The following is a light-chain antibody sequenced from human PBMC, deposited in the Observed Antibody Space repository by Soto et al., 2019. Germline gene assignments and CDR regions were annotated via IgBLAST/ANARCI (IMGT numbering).Light chain of an antibody. CDR3: QHYAKSHPFT. CDR1: QSVSSRY. J-gene: IGKJ3*01. Sequence: EIVLTQSPGTLSLSPGERATLSCRASQSVSSRYLGWYQQKPGQAPRLLIYDASSRATGVPDRFSGGGSGTDFTLTISRLEPEDFAVYYCQHYAKSHPFTFGPGTKVDIK. V-gene: IGKV3-20*01. CDR2: DAS.